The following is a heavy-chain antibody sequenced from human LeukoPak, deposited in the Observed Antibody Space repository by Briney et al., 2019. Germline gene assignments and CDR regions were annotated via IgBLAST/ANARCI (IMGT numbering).Heavy chain of an antibody. D-gene: IGHD3-16*02. CDR2: ISSSSYI. Sequence: PGGSLRLSCAASGFTFSSYTMNWVRQAPGKGLEWVSSISSSSYIYYADSVKGRFTISRDNAKNSLYLQMNSLRAEDTAVYYCARDREGDYIWGSYRPDWFDPWGQETLVTVSS. J-gene: IGHJ5*02. CDR3: ARDREGDYIWGSYRPDWFDP. CDR1: GFTFSSYT. V-gene: IGHV3-21*01.